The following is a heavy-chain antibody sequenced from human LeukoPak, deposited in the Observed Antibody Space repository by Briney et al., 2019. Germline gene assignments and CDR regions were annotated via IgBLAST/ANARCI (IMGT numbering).Heavy chain of an antibody. V-gene: IGHV1-2*02. Sequence: GASVKASCKASGYTFTGYYMHWVRQAPGQGLEWMGWVNPNSGGTNYAQKFQGRVTMTRDTSISTAYMELSRLRSDDTAVYYCARDYCSGGSCYSDEFDYWGQGTLVTVSS. D-gene: IGHD2-15*01. CDR2: VNPNSGGT. CDR1: GYTFTGYY. CDR3: ARDYCSGGSCYSDEFDY. J-gene: IGHJ4*02.